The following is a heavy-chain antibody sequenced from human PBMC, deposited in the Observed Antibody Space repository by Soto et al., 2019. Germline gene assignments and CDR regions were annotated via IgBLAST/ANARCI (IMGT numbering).Heavy chain of an antibody. V-gene: IGHV4-30-4*01. CDR3: ARGPSGDKDDY. Sequence: QVQLQESGPGLVKPSQTLSLTCTVSGGSISSGGYFWSWIRQPPDQGLEWIGHIYHGGTTYNNPSLNSRITIPVDTSKAQFSLKLSSVTAADTAVYYCARGPSGDKDDYWGQGILVTVSS. J-gene: IGHJ4*02. CDR2: IYHGGTT. CDR1: GGSISSGGYF. D-gene: IGHD7-27*01.